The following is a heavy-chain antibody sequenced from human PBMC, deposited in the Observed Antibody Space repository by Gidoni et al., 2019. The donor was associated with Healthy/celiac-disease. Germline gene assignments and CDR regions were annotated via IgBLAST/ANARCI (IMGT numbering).Heavy chain of an antibody. CDR3: AKDAIIWIGVDERYFDY. Sequence: EVQLLESGGGLVQPGGSLRLSCAASGFTFSSYAMSWVRQAPGKGLEWVSAISGSGGSTYYADSVKGRFTISRDNSKNTLYLQMNSLRAEDTAVYYCAKDAIIWIGVDERYFDYWGQGTLVTVSS. V-gene: IGHV3-23*01. CDR2: ISGSGGST. D-gene: IGHD3-10*01. CDR1: GFTFSSYA. J-gene: IGHJ4*02.